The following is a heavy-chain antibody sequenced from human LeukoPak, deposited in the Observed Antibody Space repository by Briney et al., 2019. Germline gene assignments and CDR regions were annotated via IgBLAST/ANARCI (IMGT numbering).Heavy chain of an antibody. J-gene: IGHJ5*02. CDR3: ARVGSSWYAWFDP. D-gene: IGHD6-13*01. CDR2: IIPIFGTA. CDR1: GGTFSSYA. Sequence: VASVKVSCKASGGTFSSYAISWVRQAPGQGLEWVGGIIPIFGTANYAQKFQGRVTITTDESTSTAYMELSSLRSEDTAVYYCARVGSSWYAWFDPWGQGTLVTVSS. V-gene: IGHV1-69*05.